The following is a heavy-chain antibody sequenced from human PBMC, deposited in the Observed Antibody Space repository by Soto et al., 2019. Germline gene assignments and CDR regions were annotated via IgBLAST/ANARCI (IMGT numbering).Heavy chain of an antibody. J-gene: IGHJ3*01. CDR2: IWYDGSNK. D-gene: IGHD3-16*01. Sequence: QVQLVESGGGVVQPGRSLRLSCAASGFTFSSYGMHWVRQAPGKGLEWVVGIWYDGSNKNYADSVKGRFTISRDNSKSTLYLQMNSLRAEDTAVYYCARDIEGLLGGDAFDVWGQGTMVTVSS. V-gene: IGHV3-33*01. CDR1: GFTFSSYG. CDR3: ARDIEGLLGGDAFDV.